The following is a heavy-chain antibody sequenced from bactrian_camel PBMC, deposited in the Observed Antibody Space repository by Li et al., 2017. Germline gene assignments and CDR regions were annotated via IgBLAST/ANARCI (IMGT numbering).Heavy chain of an antibody. CDR3: ATDYGLGVFGY. J-gene: IGHJ6*01. CDR1: GFLFSSYH. Sequence: DVQLVESGGGLVQPGGSLRLSCAASGFLFSSYHMTWLRQAPGKGLEWVSSISSSGETTYYVDSVKGRFTVSRDNAKNTVYLQMSSLKSEDTALYYCATDYGLGVFGYWGQGTQVTVS. V-gene: IGHV3S40*01. CDR2: ISSSGETT. D-gene: IGHD5*01.